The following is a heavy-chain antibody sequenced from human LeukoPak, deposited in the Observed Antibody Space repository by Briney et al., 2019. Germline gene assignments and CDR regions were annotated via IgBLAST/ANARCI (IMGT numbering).Heavy chain of an antibody. V-gene: IGHV4-4*07. CDR1: GVSIARHS. Sequence: SQTLSLTCTVSGVSIARHSWTWVRQPAGKGLEWIGRVSSSGSADYNPSVKSRVTMSVDTSKNQSSLKLTSVTAADTAAYFCARDDYEDLTRGLDYWGQGILVTVSS. CDR3: ARDDYEDLTRGLDY. CDR2: VSSSGSA. D-gene: IGHD4-17*01. J-gene: IGHJ4*02.